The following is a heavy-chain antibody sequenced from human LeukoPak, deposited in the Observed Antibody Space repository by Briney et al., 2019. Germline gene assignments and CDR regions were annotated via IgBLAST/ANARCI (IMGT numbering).Heavy chain of an antibody. CDR1: GGSLSGYY. J-gene: IGHJ4*02. CDR3: ARASRAARLHY. CDR2: INHSGST. D-gene: IGHD6-6*01. Sequence: PSETLSLTCAVYGGSLSGYYWCWIRNPPGKGLELIGEINHSGSTNYNPTLKSRLTISVVTSKNQFSLKLSSVTAADTAVYYCARASRAARLHYWGQGTLVTVTS. V-gene: IGHV4-34*01.